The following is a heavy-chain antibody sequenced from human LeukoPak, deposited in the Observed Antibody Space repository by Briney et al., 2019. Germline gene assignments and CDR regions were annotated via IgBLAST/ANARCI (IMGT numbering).Heavy chain of an antibody. CDR1: GFTFSSYS. Sequence: PGGSLRLSCAASGFTFSSYSMNWVRQAPGKGVEWVSAISGSGGSTYYADSVKGRFTISRDNSKNTLYLQMNSLRAEDTAVYYCAKEGDSYDFWSGYKGRAFDYWGQGTLVTVS. CDR2: ISGSGGST. CDR3: AKEGDSYDFWSGYKGRAFDY. J-gene: IGHJ4*02. D-gene: IGHD3-3*01. V-gene: IGHV3-23*01.